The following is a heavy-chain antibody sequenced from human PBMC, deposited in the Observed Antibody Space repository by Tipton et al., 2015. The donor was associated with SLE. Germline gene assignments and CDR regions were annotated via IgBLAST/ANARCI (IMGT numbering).Heavy chain of an antibody. Sequence: TLSLTCTVSGGSISSGGYYWSWIRQHPGKGLEWIGYTYYSGSPYYNPSLKSRVTISLDMSKNQFSLKLSSVTAADTAVYYCARTEQGTGSYYRLVFEIWGQGTLVTVSS. V-gene: IGHV4-31*03. D-gene: IGHD3-10*01. J-gene: IGHJ4*02. CDR2: TYYSGSP. CDR3: ARTEQGTGSYYRLVFEI. CDR1: GGSISSGGYY.